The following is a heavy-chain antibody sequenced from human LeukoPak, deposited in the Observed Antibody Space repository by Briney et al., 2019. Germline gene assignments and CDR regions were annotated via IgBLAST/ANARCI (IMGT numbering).Heavy chain of an antibody. V-gene: IGHV4-34*01. J-gene: IGHJ4*02. CDR2: INHSGST. Sequence: PSETLSLTCAVYGGSFSGYYWSWIRQPPGKGLEWIGEINHSGSTNYNPSLKSRVTISVDTSKNQFSLKLSSVTAADTAVYYCARRGRYGSGSYYNRNFDYWGQGTLVTVSS. CDR3: ARRGRYGSGSYYNRNFDY. CDR1: GGSFSGYY. D-gene: IGHD3-10*01.